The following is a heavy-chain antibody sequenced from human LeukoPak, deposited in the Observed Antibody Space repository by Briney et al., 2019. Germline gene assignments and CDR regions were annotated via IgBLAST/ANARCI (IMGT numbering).Heavy chain of an antibody. CDR2: IKQDGSEK. CDR3: ARARYGYGPFDY. V-gene: IGHV3-7*04. J-gene: IGHJ4*02. D-gene: IGHD5-18*01. Sequence: GGSLRLSCAASGFTFSNYSMSWVRQAPGRGLEWVANIKQDGSEKYYVDSVKGRFTISRDNAKNSLYLQMNSLRAEDTAVYYCARARYGYGPFDYWGQGTLVTVSS. CDR1: GFTFSNYS.